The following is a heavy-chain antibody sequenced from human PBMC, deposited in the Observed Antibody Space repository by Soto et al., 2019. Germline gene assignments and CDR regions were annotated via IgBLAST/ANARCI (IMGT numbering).Heavy chain of an antibody. CDR2: INHSGST. V-gene: IGHV4-34*01. CDR3: ARAPMVRGVPLYYYYYMDV. D-gene: IGHD3-10*01. Sequence: SETLSLTCAVYGGSFSGYYWSWIRQPPGKGLEWIGEINHSGSTNYNPSLKSRVTISVDTSKNQFSLKLSSVTAADTAVYYCARAPMVRGVPLYYYYYMDVWGKGNTVTVSS. CDR1: GGSFSGYY. J-gene: IGHJ6*03.